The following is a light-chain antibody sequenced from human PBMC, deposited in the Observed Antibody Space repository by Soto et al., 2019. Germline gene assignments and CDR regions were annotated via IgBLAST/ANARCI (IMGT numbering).Light chain of an antibody. CDR2: EAS. J-gene: IGKJ1*01. Sequence: DIQMTQSPSILSESVGDRVTITCRASQTISSWLAWYKQKRGKAPKLLIYEASSLERGIPDRVSGSGSGPDFTLTISRLEPADFAVYYCQQYRSSPRTFGQGTKVDIK. V-gene: IGKV1-5*01. CDR1: QTISSW. CDR3: QQYRSSPRT.